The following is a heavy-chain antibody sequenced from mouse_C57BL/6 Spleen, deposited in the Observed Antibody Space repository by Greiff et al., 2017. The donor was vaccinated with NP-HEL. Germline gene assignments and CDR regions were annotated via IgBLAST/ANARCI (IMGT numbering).Heavy chain of an antibody. CDR2: ISSGGSYT. Sequence: EVQGVESGGDLVKPGGSLKLSCAASGFTFSSYGMSWVRQTPDKRLEWVATISSGGSYTYYPDSVTGRFTISRDNAKNNLYLQMSSLKSEDTAMYYCARELGRKYFDVWGTETTVTVSS. J-gene: IGHJ1*03. CDR3: ARELGRKYFDV. V-gene: IGHV5-6*01. CDR1: GFTFSSYG. D-gene: IGHD4-1*01.